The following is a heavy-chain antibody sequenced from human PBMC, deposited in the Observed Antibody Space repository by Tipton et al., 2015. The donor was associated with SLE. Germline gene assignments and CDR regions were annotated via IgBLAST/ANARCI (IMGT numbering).Heavy chain of an antibody. CDR2: ISSSSSYI. J-gene: IGHJ6*02. CDR3: AREEQLAPPYDYYYGMDV. D-gene: IGHD6-6*01. CDR1: GFTFSSYT. Sequence: SLRLSCAVSGFTFSSYTMNWVRQAPGKGLEWVSSISSSSSYIYYADSVKGRFTISRDNAKNSLYLQMNSLRAEDTAVYYCAREEQLAPPYDYYYGMDVWGQGTTVTVSS. V-gene: IGHV3-21*06.